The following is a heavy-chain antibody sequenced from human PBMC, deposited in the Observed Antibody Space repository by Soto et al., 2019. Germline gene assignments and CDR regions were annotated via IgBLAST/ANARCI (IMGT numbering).Heavy chain of an antibody. D-gene: IGHD6-19*01. CDR3: ARDHIAVAASDYYYYGMDV. J-gene: IGHJ6*02. V-gene: IGHV4-39*07. Sequence: SETLSLTCTVSGGSISSSSYYWGWIRQPPGKGLEWIGSIYYSGSTYYNPSLKSRVTISVDTSKNQFSLKLSSVTAADTAVYYCARDHIAVAASDYYYYGMDVWGQGTTVTVSS. CDR1: GGSISSSSYY. CDR2: IYYSGST.